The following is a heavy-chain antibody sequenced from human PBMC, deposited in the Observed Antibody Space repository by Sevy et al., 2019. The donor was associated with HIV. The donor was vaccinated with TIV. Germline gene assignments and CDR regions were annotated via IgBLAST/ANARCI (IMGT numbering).Heavy chain of an antibody. CDR3: ASRSDSYFYYFDY. CDR2: IRSKTYDATP. J-gene: IGHJ4*02. CDR1: GFVFADHA. V-gene: IGHV3-49*03. D-gene: IGHD3-22*01. Sequence: GGSLRLSCTVSGFVFADHAMSWFRQAPGKGLEWVGFIRSKTYDATPEYAASVKGRFTISRDDCKSTAYLHINSLNTGDTAVYYCASRSDSYFYYFDYWGQGALVTVSS.